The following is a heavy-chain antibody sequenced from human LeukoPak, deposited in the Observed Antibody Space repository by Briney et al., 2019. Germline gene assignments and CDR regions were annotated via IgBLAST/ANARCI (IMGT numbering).Heavy chain of an antibody. V-gene: IGHV3-23*01. CDR1: GFTFSSYA. CDR3: AKESREDFRRYSYGRASYYYYGMDV. J-gene: IGHJ6*02. Sequence: PGGSLRLSCAASGFTFSSYAMSWVRQAPGKGLEWVSAISGSGGSTYYADSVKGRFTISRDNSKNTLYLQMNSLRAEDTAVYYCAKESREDFRRYSYGRASYYYYGMDVWGQGTTVTVSS. D-gene: IGHD5-18*01. CDR2: ISGSGGST.